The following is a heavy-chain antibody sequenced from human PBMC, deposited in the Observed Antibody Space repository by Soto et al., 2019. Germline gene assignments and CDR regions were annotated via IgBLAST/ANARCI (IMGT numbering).Heavy chain of an antibody. V-gene: IGHV3-49*03. CDR1: GFTFSSYA. J-gene: IGHJ2*01. Sequence: SGGSLRLSCAASGFTFSSYAMSWFRQAPGKGLEWVGFIRSKAYGGTTEYAASVKGRFTISRDDSKSIAYLQMNSLKTEDTAVYYCTRDWYFDLWGRGTLVTVSS. CDR2: IRSKAYGGTT. CDR3: TRDWYFDL.